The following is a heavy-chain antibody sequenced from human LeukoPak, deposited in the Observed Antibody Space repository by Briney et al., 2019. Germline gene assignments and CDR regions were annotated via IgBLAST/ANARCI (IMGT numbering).Heavy chain of an antibody. CDR3: ARDLLAVTTGGATY. D-gene: IGHD4-17*01. V-gene: IGHV3-7*01. Sequence: GGSLRLSCAASGFTFSSYWMSWVRQAPGKGLEWVANIKQDGSEKYYVDSVKGRFTISRDNAKNSLYLQMNSLRAEDTAVYYCARDLLAVTTGGATYWGQGTLVTVSS. CDR2: IKQDGSEK. J-gene: IGHJ4*02. CDR1: GFTFSSYW.